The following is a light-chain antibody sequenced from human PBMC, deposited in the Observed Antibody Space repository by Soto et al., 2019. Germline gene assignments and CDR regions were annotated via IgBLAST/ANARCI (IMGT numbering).Light chain of an antibody. J-gene: IGKJ1*01. CDR1: QSVLYSSNNKNY. Sequence: DIVMTQSPDSLAVSLGERATINCKSSQSVLYSSNNKNYLAWYQQKPGQPPKLLIYWASTLESGVPDRFSGSGSGTDFTLTISSLQAEDVAVYYCQQYYSTPRTFGQGTKGEIK. CDR2: WAS. V-gene: IGKV4-1*01. CDR3: QQYYSTPRT.